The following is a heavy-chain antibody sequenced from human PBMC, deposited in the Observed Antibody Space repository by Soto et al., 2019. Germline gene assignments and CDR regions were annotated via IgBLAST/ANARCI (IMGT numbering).Heavy chain of an antibody. V-gene: IGHV3-21*01. J-gene: IGHJ3*02. CDR1: GFTFSRYS. D-gene: IGHD3-16*01. CDR3: ARVLRPGRWRLDAFDI. CDR2: ISSSSSYI. Sequence: GGSLRLSCAASGFTFSRYSMNWVRQAPGKGLEWVSSISSSSSYIYYADSVKGRFTISRDNAKNSLYLQMNSLRAEDTALYYCARVLRPGRWRLDAFDIWGQGTMVTVSS.